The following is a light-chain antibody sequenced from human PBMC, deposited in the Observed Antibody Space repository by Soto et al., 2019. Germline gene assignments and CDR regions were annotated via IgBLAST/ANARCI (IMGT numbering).Light chain of an antibody. CDR2: NAF. CDR1: QRVSSN. J-gene: IGKJ1*01. Sequence: EIVMTQSPVSLSLSPGERATLSFMASQRVSSNLAWYQQKPGQAPRLLIYNAFTRAEGIPARFSGYGSGTQFTLTISGLQSEDFAVYYCQQFNNWPRTFGQGTKVDIK. V-gene: IGKV3-15*01. CDR3: QQFNNWPRT.